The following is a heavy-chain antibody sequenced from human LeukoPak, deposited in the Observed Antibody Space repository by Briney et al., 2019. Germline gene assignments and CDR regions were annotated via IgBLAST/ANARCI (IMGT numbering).Heavy chain of an antibody. CDR3: ARDQGSLTRSWYTGY. D-gene: IGHD6-13*01. V-gene: IGHV1-69*05. CDR1: GGTFSSYA. Sequence: SVKVSCKASGGTFSSYAISWVRQASGQGLEWMGRIIPIFGTANYAQKFQGRVTITTDESTSTAYMELSSLRSEDTAVYFCARDQGSLTRSWYTGYWGQGTQVTVSS. J-gene: IGHJ4*02. CDR2: IIPIFGTA.